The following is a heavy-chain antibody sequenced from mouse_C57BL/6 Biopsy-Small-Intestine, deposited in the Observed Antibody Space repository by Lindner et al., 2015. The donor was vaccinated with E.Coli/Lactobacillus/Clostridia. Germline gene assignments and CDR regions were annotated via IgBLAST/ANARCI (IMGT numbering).Heavy chain of an antibody. D-gene: IGHD1-1*01. CDR1: GSSFTGYY. CDR2: SNPYNGIS. Sequence: VQLQESGPELVKPGASVKISCKASGSSFTGYYMHWVKQSHGNILDWIGYSNPYNGISSYNQKFKGKATLTVDKSSSTAYIELRSLTSEDSAVYYCAGNYGSRGHFDVWATGTTVTVSS. CDR3: AGNYGSRGHFDV. J-gene: IGHJ1*03. V-gene: IGHV1-31*01.